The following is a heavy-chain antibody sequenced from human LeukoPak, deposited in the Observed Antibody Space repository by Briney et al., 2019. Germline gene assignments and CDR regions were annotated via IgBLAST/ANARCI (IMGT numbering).Heavy chain of an antibody. V-gene: IGHV4-34*01. CDR3: ARSIDSSGYYYVNRFDP. CDR2: INHSGST. CDR1: GGSFSGYY. Sequence: SESLSLTCAVYGGSFSGYYWSWIRQPPGKGLEWIGEINHSGSTNYNPSLKSRVTISVDTSKNQFSLKLSSVTAADTAVYYCARSIDSSGYYYVNRFDPWGQGTLVTVSS. D-gene: IGHD3-22*01. J-gene: IGHJ5*02.